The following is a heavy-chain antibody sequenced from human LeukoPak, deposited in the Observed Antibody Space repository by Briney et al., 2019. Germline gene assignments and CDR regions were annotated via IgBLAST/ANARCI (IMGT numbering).Heavy chain of an antibody. J-gene: IGHJ5*02. V-gene: IGHV3-30-3*01. Sequence: PGGSLRLSCAASGFTFSSYAMHWVRQAPGKGLEWAAVISYDGSNKYYADSVKGRFTISRDNSKNTLYLQMNSLRVEDAAVYYCARAAIPLYCSSTSCYDSWLDPWGQGTLVTVSS. CDR1: GFTFSSYA. CDR3: ARAAIPLYCSSTSCYDSWLDP. D-gene: IGHD2-2*01. CDR2: ISYDGSNK.